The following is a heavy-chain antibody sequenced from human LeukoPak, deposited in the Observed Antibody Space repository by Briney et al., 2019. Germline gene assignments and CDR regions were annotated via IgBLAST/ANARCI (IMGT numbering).Heavy chain of an antibody. CDR2: ISSSSSYI. V-gene: IGHV3-21*01. CDR3: ARDLSRGYGPGDY. Sequence: GGSLRLSCAASGFTFSSYSMNCVRQAPGKGLEWVSSISSSSSYIYYADSVKGRFTISRDNAKNSLYLQTNSLRAEDTAVYYCARDLSRGYGPGDYWGPGTLVTVS. D-gene: IGHD5-12*01. CDR1: GFTFSSYS. J-gene: IGHJ4*02.